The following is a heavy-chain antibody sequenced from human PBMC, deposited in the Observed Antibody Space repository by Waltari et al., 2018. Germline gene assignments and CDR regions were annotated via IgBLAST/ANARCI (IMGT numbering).Heavy chain of an antibody. Sequence: QVQLQESGPGLVKPSETLSLTCAVSGYSISSGYYWGWIRQPPGKGLEWIGSIYHSGSTHYNPSLKSRVTISVDTSKNQFSLKLSSVTAADTAVYYCASPIGYCSGGSCRGGDYWGQGTLVTVSS. J-gene: IGHJ4*02. CDR3: ASPIGYCSGGSCRGGDY. CDR1: GYSISSGYY. V-gene: IGHV4-38-2*01. CDR2: IYHSGST. D-gene: IGHD2-15*01.